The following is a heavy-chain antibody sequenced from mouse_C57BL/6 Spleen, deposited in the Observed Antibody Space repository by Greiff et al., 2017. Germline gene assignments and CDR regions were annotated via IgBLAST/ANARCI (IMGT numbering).Heavy chain of an antibody. V-gene: IGHV1-39*01. J-gene: IGHJ4*01. CDR2: INPNYGTT. Sequence: LMASGPELVKPGASVKISCKASGYSFTDYNMNWVKQSNGKSLEWIGVINPNYGTTSYNQKFKGKATLTVDQSSSAAYMQLNSLTSEDSAVYYCARTYDYDYARDYWGQGTSGTVSS. CDR1: GYSFTDYN. CDR3: ARTYDYDYARDY. D-gene: IGHD2-4*01.